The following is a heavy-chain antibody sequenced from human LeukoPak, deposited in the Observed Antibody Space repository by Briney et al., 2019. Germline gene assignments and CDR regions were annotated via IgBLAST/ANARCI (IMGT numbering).Heavy chain of an antibody. CDR1: GGSISSGGYY. D-gene: IGHD2-2*01. CDR2: IYYSGST. Sequence: SETLSLTCTVSGGSISSGGYYWSWIRQHPGKGLEWIGYIYYSGSTYYNPSLKSRVTISVDTSKNQFSLKLSSVTAADTAVYYCARDSSTSNFDIWGQGTMVTVSS. V-gene: IGHV4-31*03. CDR3: ARDSSTSNFDI. J-gene: IGHJ3*02.